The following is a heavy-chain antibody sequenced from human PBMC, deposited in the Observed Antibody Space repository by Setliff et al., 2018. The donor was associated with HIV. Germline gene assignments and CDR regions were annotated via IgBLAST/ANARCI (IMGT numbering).Heavy chain of an antibody. CDR3: SGTIFGVVTKWDY. CDR2: ISSSGSTI. CDR1: GFTFSDYY. J-gene: IGHJ4*02. Sequence: GVLRLSCAASGFTFSDYYMSWIRQAPGKGLEWVSYISSSGSTIYYADSVKGRFTISRDNAKNSLYLQMNSLRAEDTAVYYCSGTIFGVVTKWDYWGQGTLVTVSS. D-gene: IGHD3-3*01. V-gene: IGHV3-11*01.